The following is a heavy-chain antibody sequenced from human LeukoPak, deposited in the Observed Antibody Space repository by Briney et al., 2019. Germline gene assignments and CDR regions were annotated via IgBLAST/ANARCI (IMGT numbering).Heavy chain of an antibody. J-gene: IGHJ3*02. V-gene: IGHV3-21*01. D-gene: IGHD3-22*01. CDR2: ISSSSSYI. CDR3: ARDFDTEDAFDI. CDR1: GFTFSSYS. Sequence: GGSLRLSCAASGFTFSSYSMNWVRQAPGKGLEWVSSISSSSSYIYYADSVKGRFTISRDNAKNSLYLQMNSLRAEDTAVYYRARDFDTEDAFDIWGQGTMVTVSS.